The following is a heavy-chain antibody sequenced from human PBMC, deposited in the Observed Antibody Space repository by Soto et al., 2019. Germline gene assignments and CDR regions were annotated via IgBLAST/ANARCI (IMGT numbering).Heavy chain of an antibody. CDR2: IYYSGST. J-gene: IGHJ5*02. V-gene: IGHV4-39*01. CDR3: ARQRVGATTDPQNWFDP. CDR1: GGSISSSSYY. D-gene: IGHD1-26*01. Sequence: QLQLQESGPGLVKPSETLSLTCTVSGGSISSSSYYWGWIRQPPGKGLEWIGSIYYSGSTYYNPSHKRRITKSVDTSKNQFSLKLSSVTAADTAVYYCARQRVGATTDPQNWFDPWGQGTLVTVSS.